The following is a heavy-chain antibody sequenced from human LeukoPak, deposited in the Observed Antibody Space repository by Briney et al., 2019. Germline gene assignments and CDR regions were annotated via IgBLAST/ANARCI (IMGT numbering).Heavy chain of an antibody. CDR2: IDRDGSRI. V-gene: IGHV3-74*01. D-gene: IGHD5-24*01. J-gene: IGHJ3*02. CDR3: AKGLEMAIIRNAFDI. CDR1: GFTVSSYW. Sequence: PGGSLRLSCAVSGFTVSSYWMHWVRQAPGKGLVWVSRIDRDGSRINYADSVKGRFTISRDNGKNTLFLQMNSLRAEDTAVYYCAKGLEMAIIRNAFDIWGQGTMVTVSS.